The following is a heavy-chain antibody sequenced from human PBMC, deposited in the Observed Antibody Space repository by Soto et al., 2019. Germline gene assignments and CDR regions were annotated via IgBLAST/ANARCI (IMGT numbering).Heavy chain of an antibody. V-gene: IGHV3-7*01. Sequence: GGSLRLSCAASGFTFSSYWMSWVRQAPGKGLEWVANIKQDGSEKYYVDSVKGRFTISRDNAKNSLYLQMNSLRAEDTAVYYCARDWGDIVVVVAAAGYDAFDIWGQGTMVTVSS. CDR3: ARDWGDIVVVVAAAGYDAFDI. CDR2: IKQDGSEK. J-gene: IGHJ3*02. D-gene: IGHD2-15*01. CDR1: GFTFSSYW.